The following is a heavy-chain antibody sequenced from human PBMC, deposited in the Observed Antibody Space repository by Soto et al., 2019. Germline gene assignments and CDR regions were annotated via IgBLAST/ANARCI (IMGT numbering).Heavy chain of an antibody. CDR1: GGSISSYY. J-gene: IGHJ3*02. Sequence: SETLSLTCTVSGGSISSYYWSWIRQPPGKGLEWIGYIYYSGSTNYNPSLKSRVTISVDTSKNQFSLKLSPVTAADTAVYYCARRYSSAFDIWGQGTMVTVSS. V-gene: IGHV4-59*08. CDR3: ARRYSSAFDI. D-gene: IGHD6-13*01. CDR2: IYYSGST.